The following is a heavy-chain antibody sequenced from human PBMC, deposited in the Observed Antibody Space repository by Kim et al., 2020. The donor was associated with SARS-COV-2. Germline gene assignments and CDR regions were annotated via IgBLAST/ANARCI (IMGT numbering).Heavy chain of an antibody. J-gene: IGHJ4*02. Sequence: YADSGKRRFASSRNNSNNTLYLQMNSLRAEDTAVYYWSSLDIVATIWADYWGQGTLVTVSS. CDR3: SSLDIVATIWADY. D-gene: IGHD5-12*01. V-gene: IGHV3-30*09.